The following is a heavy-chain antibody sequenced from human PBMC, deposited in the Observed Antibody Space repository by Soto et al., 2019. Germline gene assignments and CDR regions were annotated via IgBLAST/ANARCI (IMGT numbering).Heavy chain of an antibody. D-gene: IGHD6-13*01. CDR1: GFTFSSYS. CDR2: ISSSSSYI. Sequence: PGGSLRLSCAASGFTFSSYSMNWVRQAPGKGLEWVSSISSSSSYIYYADSVKGRFTISRDNAKNSLYLQMNSLRAEGTAVYYCAKDLGYRPAYYFDYWGQGTLVTVSS. CDR3: AKDLGYRPAYYFDY. J-gene: IGHJ4*02. V-gene: IGHV3-21*04.